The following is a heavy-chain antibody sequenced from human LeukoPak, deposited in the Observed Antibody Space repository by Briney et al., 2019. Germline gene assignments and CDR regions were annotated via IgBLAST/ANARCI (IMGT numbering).Heavy chain of an antibody. J-gene: IGHJ6*03. CDR2: IYSGGST. V-gene: IGHV3-53*01. CDR1: GFTFSSYS. D-gene: IGHD6-13*01. Sequence: GGSLRLSCAASGFTFSSYSMNWVRQAPGKGLEWVSVIYSGGSTYYADSVKGRFTISRDNSKNTLYLQMNSLRAEDTAVYYCARVKGGSSWYTAYYMDVWGKGTTVTVSS. CDR3: ARVKGGSSWYTAYYMDV.